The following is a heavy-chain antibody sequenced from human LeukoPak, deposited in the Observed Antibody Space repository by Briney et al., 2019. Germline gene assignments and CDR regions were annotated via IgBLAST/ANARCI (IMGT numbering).Heavy chain of an antibody. CDR3: ASPVGATYSSFDH. D-gene: IGHD2-15*01. J-gene: IGHJ4*02. CDR1: GFTFSNYA. V-gene: IGHV3-30-3*01. CDR2: ISYDVSNK. Sequence: PGRSLRLSCAASGFTFSNYAMHWVRQAPGRGLEWVAVISYDVSNKHYADSVKGRFTISRDNSKTTLFLQMSSLRAEDTAVYYCASPVGATYSSFDHWGQGTLVTVSS.